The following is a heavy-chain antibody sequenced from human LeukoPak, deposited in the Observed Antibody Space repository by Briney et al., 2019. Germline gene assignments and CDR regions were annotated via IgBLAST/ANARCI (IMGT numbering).Heavy chain of an antibody. V-gene: IGHV7-4-1*02. CDR1: GYAFTSYA. J-gene: IGHJ4*02. Sequence: ASVKVSCKASGYAFTSYAMNWVRQAPGQGLEWMGWINTNTGNPTYAQGFTGRFVFSLDTSVSTAYLQISSLKAEDTAVYYCARVPLPYTAAGTGYWGQGTLVTVSS. CDR2: INTNTGNP. D-gene: IGHD6-13*01. CDR3: ARVPLPYTAAGTGY.